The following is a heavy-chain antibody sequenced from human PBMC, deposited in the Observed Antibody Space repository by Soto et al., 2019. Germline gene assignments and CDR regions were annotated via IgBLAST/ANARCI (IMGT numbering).Heavy chain of an antibody. CDR1: GGSISNHY. J-gene: IGHJ4*02. CDR3: TRANWYSEY. D-gene: IGHD7-27*01. Sequence: QVQLQESGPGLVKPSETLSLTCSVSGGSISNHYWSWIRQPPGKGLEWIGYIYYNGNSNYNPSLKSRVTMSVYTSRHQIALKLTTVTAADTAVYYCTRANWYSEYWGQGTLVTVSS. V-gene: IGHV4-59*11. CDR2: IYYNGNS.